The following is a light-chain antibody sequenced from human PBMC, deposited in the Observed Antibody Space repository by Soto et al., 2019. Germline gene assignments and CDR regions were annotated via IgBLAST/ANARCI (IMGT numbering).Light chain of an antibody. CDR3: SSYTSRSTLYV. V-gene: IGLV2-14*01. J-gene: IGLJ1*01. CDR2: EVT. CDR1: SSDIGGYNY. Sequence: QSALTQPASVSGSPGQSITVSCTGTSSDIGGYNYVSWYQQHPGKAPKLMVYEVTNRPSGVSDRFSGSKSGNTASLTISGLQDDDEGYSYCSSYTSRSTLYVVATRTK.